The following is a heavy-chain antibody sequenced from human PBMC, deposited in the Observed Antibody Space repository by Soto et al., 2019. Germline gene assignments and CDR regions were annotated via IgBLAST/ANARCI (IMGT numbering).Heavy chain of an antibody. J-gene: IGHJ5*02. CDR3: STSSSGWPNWFDP. Sequence: LQLQESGSRVVKPSQTLSLTCAVSGDCISGSHYSWSWIRQPPGKGLEWIGYIHSGGTHYSPSLRSRVSISIDGSKNQFSLRLTSLTAADTAAYYCSTSSSGWPNWFDPWGQGTLVTVPS. CDR2: IHSGGT. V-gene: IGHV4-30-2*01. CDR1: GDCISGSHYS. D-gene: IGHD6-19*01.